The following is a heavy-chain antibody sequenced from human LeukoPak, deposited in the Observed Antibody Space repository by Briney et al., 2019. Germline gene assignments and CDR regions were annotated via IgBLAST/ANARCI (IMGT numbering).Heavy chain of an antibody. CDR2: ISYDGSKN. D-gene: IGHD6-19*01. J-gene: IGHJ4*02. CDR1: GFTFSSYA. CDR3: ARGGYNSDWSHIDY. V-gene: IGHV3-30*04. Sequence: PGGSLRLSCAASGFTFSSYAMHWVRQAPGKGLEWVALISYDGSKNNYADSVKGRFTISRDNSNNTLYVQMNSLRAEDTAVYYGARGGYNSDWSHIDYWGQGTLVTVSS.